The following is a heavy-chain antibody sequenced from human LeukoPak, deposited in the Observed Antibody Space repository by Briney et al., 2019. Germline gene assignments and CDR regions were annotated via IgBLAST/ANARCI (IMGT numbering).Heavy chain of an antibody. V-gene: IGHV3-49*03. J-gene: IGHJ4*02. CDR3: TSPRRGYSYGYDY. CDR2: IRNKAYGGTT. CDR1: EFTFGDDA. Sequence: PGGSLRLSCTASEFTFGDDAMSWFRQAPGKGLEWVGFIRNKAYGGTTEYAASVKGRFTISRDDSKTIAYLQMNSLKTEDTAVYYCTSPRRGYSYGYDYWGQGTLVTVSS. D-gene: IGHD5-18*01.